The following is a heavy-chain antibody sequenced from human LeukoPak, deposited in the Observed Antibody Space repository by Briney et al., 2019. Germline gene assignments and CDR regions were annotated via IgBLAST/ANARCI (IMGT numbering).Heavy chain of an antibody. D-gene: IGHD3-16*01. V-gene: IGHV4-59*01. J-gene: IGHJ4*02. CDR3: ARDPRRDYGDYFDD. CDR1: GDSISRYF. Sequence: PSETLSLTCTVSGDSISRYFWSWIRQSPGKGLEWIGYVHYSGSTSYNPSLTSRVSMSLDTSKNQFSLKVSSVTASDTAIYYCARDPRRDYGDYFDDWGQGTLVTVSS. CDR2: VHYSGST.